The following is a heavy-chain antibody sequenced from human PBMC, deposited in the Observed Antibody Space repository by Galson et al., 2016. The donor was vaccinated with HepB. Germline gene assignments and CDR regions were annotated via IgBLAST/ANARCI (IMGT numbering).Heavy chain of an antibody. V-gene: IGHV1-58*01. CDR3: AAVGTMSP. CDR1: GFTFTNSA. CDR2: IVVGSGNT. Sequence: SVKVSCKASGFTFTNSAVQWVRQARGQRLEWIGWIVVGSGNTDYAQKFQERVTITRDNSTSTAYMELSSLRSEDTAVYYCAAVGTMSPWGQGTLVTVSS. J-gene: IGHJ5*02. D-gene: IGHD1-1*01.